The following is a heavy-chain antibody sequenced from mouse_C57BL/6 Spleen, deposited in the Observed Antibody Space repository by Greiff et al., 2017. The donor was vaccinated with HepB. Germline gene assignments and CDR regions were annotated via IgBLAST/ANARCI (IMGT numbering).Heavy chain of an antibody. J-gene: IGHJ2*01. CDR3: ASGGELNYFDY. CDR1: GYTFTSYG. V-gene: IGHV1-81*01. CDR2: IYPRSGNT. Sequence: VQLVESGAELARPGASVKLSCKASGYTFTSYGISWVKQRTGQGLEWIGEIYPRSGNTYYNEKFKGKATLTADKSSSTAYMELRSLTSEDSAVYFCASGGELNYFDYWGQGTTLTVSS.